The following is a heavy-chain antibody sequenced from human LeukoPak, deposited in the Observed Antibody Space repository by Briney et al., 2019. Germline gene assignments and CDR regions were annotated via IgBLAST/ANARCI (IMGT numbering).Heavy chain of an antibody. Sequence: SQTLSLTCAISGDSVSSNSAGWNWIRQSPSRGLEWLGRTYYRSKWYNDDAVSVKSRITINPDTSKNQFSLQLNSVTPEDTAVYYCARDLSGLHSSGWSYWYFDLWGRGTLVTVSS. J-gene: IGHJ2*01. V-gene: IGHV6-1*01. D-gene: IGHD6-19*01. CDR1: GDSVSSNSAG. CDR3: ARDLSGLHSSGWSYWYFDL. CDR2: TYYRSKWYN.